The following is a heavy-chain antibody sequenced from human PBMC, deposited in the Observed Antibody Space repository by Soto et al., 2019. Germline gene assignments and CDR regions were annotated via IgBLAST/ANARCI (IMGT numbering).Heavy chain of an antibody. CDR2: IYDSGTT. Sequence: QVQLQESGPGLVKPSETLSLTCTVSGSSFSNYYWSWIRQSPGKGLEWIGYIYDSGTTSYDPSLKSRVTISLDTSKSQFSLRLSSVTARDSAVYYCARGRGQALAGLSHYYGMDVWGQGTTVTVSS. D-gene: IGHD6-19*01. CDR1: GSSFSNYY. CDR3: ARGRGQALAGLSHYYGMDV. J-gene: IGHJ6*02. V-gene: IGHV4-59*01.